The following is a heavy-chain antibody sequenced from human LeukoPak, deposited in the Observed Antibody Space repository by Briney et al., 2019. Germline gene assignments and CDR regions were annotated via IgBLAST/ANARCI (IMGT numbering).Heavy chain of an antibody. Sequence: SETLSLTCTVSGGSISSYYWSWIRQPPGKGLEWIGYIYYSGSTNYNPSLKSRVTISVDTSKNQFSLKLSSVTAADTAVYYCARHSSSWYYFGYWGQGTLVTVSS. CDR1: GGSISSYY. J-gene: IGHJ4*02. CDR3: ARHSSSWYYFGY. CDR2: IYYSGST. V-gene: IGHV4-59*08. D-gene: IGHD6-13*01.